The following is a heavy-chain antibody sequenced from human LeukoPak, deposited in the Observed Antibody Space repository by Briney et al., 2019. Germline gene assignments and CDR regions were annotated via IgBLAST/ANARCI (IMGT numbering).Heavy chain of an antibody. CDR3: ARGVWQVSY. CDR1: GGSINSGGYY. D-gene: IGHD6-19*01. CDR2: IYSSGST. V-gene: IGHV4-61*02. Sequence: SETLSLTCTVSGGSINSGGYYWSWIRQPAGKGLEWIVRIYSSGSTNYNPSLKSRVTISVDTSKNQFSLKLSSVTAADTAVYYCARGVWQVSYWGQGTLVTVSS. J-gene: IGHJ4*02.